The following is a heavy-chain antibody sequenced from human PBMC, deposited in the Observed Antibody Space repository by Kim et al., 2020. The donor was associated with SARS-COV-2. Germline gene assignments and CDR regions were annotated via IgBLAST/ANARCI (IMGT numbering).Heavy chain of an antibody. J-gene: IGHJ4*02. V-gene: IGHV1-69*01. D-gene: IGHD4-17*01. Sequence: QKFQGRVTITADESTSTAYMELSSLRSEDTAVYYCARVGGFYGDEYYFDYWGQGTLVTVSS. CDR3: ARVGGFYGDEYYFDY.